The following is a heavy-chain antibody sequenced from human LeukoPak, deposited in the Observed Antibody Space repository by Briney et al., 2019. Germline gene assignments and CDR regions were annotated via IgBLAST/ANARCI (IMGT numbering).Heavy chain of an antibody. CDR3: ARRYFDATAYSDAFDI. J-gene: IGHJ3*02. CDR1: GYTFTSYS. CDR2: INPSSGGT. Sequence: GASVKVSCKASGYTFTSYSFSWVRQAPGQGLEWMGWINPSSGGTNYAQKFQGRVTMTRDTSISAAYMELYRLRSDDTAVYYCARRYFDATAYSDAFDIWGQGTMVTVSS. D-gene: IGHD2-15*01. V-gene: IGHV1-2*02.